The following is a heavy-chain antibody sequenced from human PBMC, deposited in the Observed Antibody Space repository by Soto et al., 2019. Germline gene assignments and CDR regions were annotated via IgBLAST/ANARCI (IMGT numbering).Heavy chain of an antibody. V-gene: IGHV3-53*01. CDR2: IYSGGST. D-gene: IGHD6-13*01. Sequence: GGSLRLSCAASGFTVSSNYMSWVRQAPGKGLEWVSVIYSGGSTYYTDSVKGRFTISRDNSKNTLYLQMNSLRAEDTAVYYCARGRIAAAGPWGDWFDPWGQGTLVTVSS. J-gene: IGHJ5*02. CDR1: GFTVSSNY. CDR3: ARGRIAAAGPWGDWFDP.